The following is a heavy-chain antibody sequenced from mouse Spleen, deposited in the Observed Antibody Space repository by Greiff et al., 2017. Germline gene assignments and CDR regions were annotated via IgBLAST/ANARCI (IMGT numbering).Heavy chain of an antibody. D-gene: IGHD2-1*01. CDR3: ARGGYGNYVYFDY. J-gene: IGHJ2*01. Sequence: QVQLQQSGTELVKPGASVKLSCKASGYTFTSYWMHWVKQRPGQGLEWIGNINPSNGGTNYNEKFKSKATLTVDKSSSTAYMQLSSLTSEDSAVYYCARGGYGNYVYFDYWGQGTTLTVSS. CDR1: GYTFTSYW. V-gene: IGHV1-53*01. CDR2: INPSNGGT.